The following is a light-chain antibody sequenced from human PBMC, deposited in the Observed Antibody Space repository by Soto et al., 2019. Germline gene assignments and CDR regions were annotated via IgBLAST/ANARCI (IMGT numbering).Light chain of an antibody. CDR3: CSYAGSSTVV. CDR1: SSDVGSYNL. J-gene: IGLJ2*01. V-gene: IGLV2-23*01. Sequence: QSALTQPASVSGSPGKSITISCTGTSSDVGSYNLVSWYQQYPGKVPKLMIYEDSKRPSGVSNRFSGSKSGNTAFLTISGLQAEDEADYYCCSYAGSSTVVFGGGTKLTVL. CDR2: EDS.